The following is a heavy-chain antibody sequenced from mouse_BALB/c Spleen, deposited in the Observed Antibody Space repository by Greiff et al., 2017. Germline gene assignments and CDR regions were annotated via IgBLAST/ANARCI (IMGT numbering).Heavy chain of an antibody. D-gene: IGHD2-14*01. CDR2: ISSGSSTI. CDR3: ARQRGYDYAMDY. Sequence: EVMLVESGGGLVQPRGSRKLSCAASGFTFSSFGMHWVRQAPEKGLEWVAYISSGSSTIYYADTVKGRFTISRDNPKNTLFLQMTSLRSEDTAMYYCARQRGYDYAMDYWGQGTSVTVSS. CDR1: GFTFSSFG. J-gene: IGHJ4*01. V-gene: IGHV5-17*02.